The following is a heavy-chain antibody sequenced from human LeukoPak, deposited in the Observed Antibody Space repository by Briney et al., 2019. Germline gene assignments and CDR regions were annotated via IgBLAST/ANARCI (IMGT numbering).Heavy chain of an antibody. CDR3: ARDSSRYYDFWSGYAKLDY. CDR1: GYSISSGYC. CDR2: IYHSGST. V-gene: IGHV4-38-2*02. D-gene: IGHD3-3*01. J-gene: IGHJ4*02. Sequence: PSETLSLTCTASGYSISSGYCWGWIRQPPGKGLEWIGSIYHSGSTYYNPSLKSRVTISVDTSKNQFSLKLSSVTAADTAVYYCARDSSRYYDFWSGYAKLDYWGQGTLVTVSS.